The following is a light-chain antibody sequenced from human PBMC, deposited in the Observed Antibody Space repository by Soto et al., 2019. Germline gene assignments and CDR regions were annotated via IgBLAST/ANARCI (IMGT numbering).Light chain of an antibody. CDR2: QNS. Sequence: SYELTQPPSVSVSPGQTASITCSGDKLGDKYACWYQQKPGQSPVLVIYQNSKRPSGIHERFSGSNSGNTATLTISGTQAMDEADYYCQAWDSSTVVFGGGTKLTAL. CDR3: QAWDSSTVV. V-gene: IGLV3-1*01. CDR1: KLGDKY. J-gene: IGLJ2*01.